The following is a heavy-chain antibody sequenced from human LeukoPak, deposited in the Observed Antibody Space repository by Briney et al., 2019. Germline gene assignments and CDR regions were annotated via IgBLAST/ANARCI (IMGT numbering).Heavy chain of an antibody. Sequence: SETLSLTCAVYGGSFSGYYWSWIRQPPGKGLEWIGEINHSGSTNYNPSLKSGVTISVETSKNQFSLKLSSVTAADTAVYYCARGYAWGSYRPDYWGQGTLVTVSS. J-gene: IGHJ4*02. D-gene: IGHD3-16*02. CDR3: ARGYAWGSYRPDY. CDR1: GGSFSGYY. CDR2: INHSGST. V-gene: IGHV4-34*01.